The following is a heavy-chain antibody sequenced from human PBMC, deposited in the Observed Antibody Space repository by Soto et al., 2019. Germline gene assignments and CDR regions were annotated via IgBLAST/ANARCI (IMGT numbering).Heavy chain of an antibody. V-gene: IGHV3-23*01. CDR1: GFTFSSYA. Sequence: GVSLRLSCAASGFTFSSYAMSWVRQAPGKGLEWVSAISGSGLNTYYAESVKGRFTSSRDNSKNTLYLQMNSLRTEDTAVYYCARGRVICCIDVNLYLMAVRAQRTTVTGS. CDR3: ARGRVICCIDVNLYLMAV. J-gene: IGHJ6*02. CDR2: ISGSGLNT. D-gene: IGHD2-21*01.